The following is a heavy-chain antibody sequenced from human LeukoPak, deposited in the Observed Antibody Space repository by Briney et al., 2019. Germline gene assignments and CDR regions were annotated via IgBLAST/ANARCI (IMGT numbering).Heavy chain of an antibody. V-gene: IGHV4-39*07. Sequence: SETLSLTCTVSGGSISSSSYYWGWIRQPPGKGLEWIGSIYYSGSTYYNPSLKSRVTISVDTSKNRFSLKLSSVTAADTAVYYCARGQSRLSWFDPWGQGTLVTVSS. CDR3: ARGQSRLSWFDP. D-gene: IGHD6-19*01. CDR2: IYYSGST. CDR1: GGSISSSSYY. J-gene: IGHJ5*02.